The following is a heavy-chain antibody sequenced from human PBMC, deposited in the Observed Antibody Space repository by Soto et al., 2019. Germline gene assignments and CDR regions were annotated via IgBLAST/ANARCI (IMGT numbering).Heavy chain of an antibody. D-gene: IGHD6-25*01. Sequence: QVQLQESGPGLVKPSQTLSLTCTVSGGSISSGGYYWSWIRQHPGKGLEWIGYIYYSGSTYYNPYLKSRVTISVDTSKNQCSLKLSSVTAADTAVYYCARETGGPAAFDIWGQGTMVTVSS. CDR3: ARETGGPAAFDI. J-gene: IGHJ3*02. V-gene: IGHV4-31*03. CDR2: IYYSGST. CDR1: GGSISSGGYY.